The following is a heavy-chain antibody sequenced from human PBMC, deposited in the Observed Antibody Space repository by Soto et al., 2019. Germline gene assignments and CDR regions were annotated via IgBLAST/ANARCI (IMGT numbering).Heavy chain of an antibody. CDR2: VYYRGST. V-gene: IGHV4-31*03. D-gene: IGHD3-10*01. Sequence: QVQLQESGPGLVKPSQTLSLTCTVSGGSISSGGYYWSWLRQHPGKGLEWVGCVYYRGSTLYNPSLKRRVTIPLDTSKNQFSRGLSSVPAADTGVYYCAREWGSGTVTGLGFEYWGQGALVTVSS. J-gene: IGHJ4*02. CDR3: AREWGSGTVTGLGFEY. CDR1: GGSISSGGYY.